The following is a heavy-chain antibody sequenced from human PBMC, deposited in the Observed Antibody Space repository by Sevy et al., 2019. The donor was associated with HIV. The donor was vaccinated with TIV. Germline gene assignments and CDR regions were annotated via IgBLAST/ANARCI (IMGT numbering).Heavy chain of an antibody. CDR1: GGSISAYY. Sequence: SETLSLTCTVSGGSISAYYWSWIRQPPGKGLEWIGYIYYSGSTNYNPSLKSRVTISIDTSKNQFSLKLTSVTAADTAGYYCARAPPVRSGYDSLNWFDPWGQGTLVTVSS. D-gene: IGHD5-12*01. J-gene: IGHJ5*02. V-gene: IGHV4-59*01. CDR3: ARAPPVRSGYDSLNWFDP. CDR2: IYYSGST.